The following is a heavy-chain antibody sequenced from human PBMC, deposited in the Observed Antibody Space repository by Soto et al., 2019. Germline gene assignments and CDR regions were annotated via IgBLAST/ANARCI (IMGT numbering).Heavy chain of an antibody. CDR3: AKDSVHNLYRTSSLEDCFGP. J-gene: IGHJ5*02. CDR1: GFIFSSYA. Sequence: HPGGSLRLSCEASGFIFSSYAITWVRQAPGKGLEWVSTISGTGVNTYYADSVKGRFTVSRDNSKNTVWLQMNSQRAADSSVYYCAKDSVHNLYRTSSLEDCFGPWGQGTLVTVSS. V-gene: IGHV3-23*01. D-gene: IGHD6-6*01. CDR2: ISGTGVNT.